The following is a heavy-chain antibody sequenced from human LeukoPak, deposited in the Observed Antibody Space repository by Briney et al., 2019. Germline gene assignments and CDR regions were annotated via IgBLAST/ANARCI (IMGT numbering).Heavy chain of an antibody. Sequence: ASVKVSCKASGYTFASYDINRVRQATGQGLEWMGWMIPNSGNTGYAQKVQGRVTMTRNTSISTAYMELSSLRSEDTAVYYCARGSSGWGRSNDYWSQGTLVTVSS. V-gene: IGHV1-8*01. CDR2: MIPNSGNT. CDR1: GYTFASYD. CDR3: ARGSSGWGRSNDY. D-gene: IGHD6-19*01. J-gene: IGHJ4*02.